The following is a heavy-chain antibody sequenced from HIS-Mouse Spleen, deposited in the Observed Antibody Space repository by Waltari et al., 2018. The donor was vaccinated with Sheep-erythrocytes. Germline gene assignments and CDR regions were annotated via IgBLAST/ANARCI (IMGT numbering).Heavy chain of an antibody. CDR3: ALSVDLAGAFDI. V-gene: IGHV4-34*01. Sequence: QVQLQQWGAGLLKPSETRSLTCAVYGGSFRGYYWSWIRQPPGKGLEWIGESNHSGSTNYNPSLKSRVTISVDTSKNQFSLKLSSVTAADTAVYYCALSVDLAGAFDIWGQGTMVTVSS. CDR2: SNHSGST. CDR1: GGSFRGYY. D-gene: IGHD6-19*01. J-gene: IGHJ3*02.